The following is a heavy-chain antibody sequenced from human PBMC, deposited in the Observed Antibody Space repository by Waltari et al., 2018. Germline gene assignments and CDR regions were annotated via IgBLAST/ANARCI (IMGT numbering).Heavy chain of an antibody. CDR1: GYTFPSYD. J-gene: IGHJ3*02. Sequence: QVQLVQSGAEVKKPGASVKVSCQASGYTFPSYDINWVRQATGQGLEWMGWMNPNSGNTGYAQKFQGRVTMTRNTSISTAYMELSSLRSEDTAVYYCASAIVGAIDAFDIWGQGTMVTVSS. CDR2: MNPNSGNT. D-gene: IGHD1-26*01. V-gene: IGHV1-8*01. CDR3: ASAIVGAIDAFDI.